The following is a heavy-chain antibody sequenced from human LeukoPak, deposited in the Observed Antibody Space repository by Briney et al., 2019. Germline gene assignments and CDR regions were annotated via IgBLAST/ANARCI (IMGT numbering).Heavy chain of an antibody. CDR1: GFTFINYW. D-gene: IGHD1-26*01. CDR2: IKQDGSEK. CDR3: AKVPSSGSSYFDY. J-gene: IGHJ4*02. Sequence: GGSLRLSCAASGFTFINYWMSWVRQAPGKGLEWVGNIKQDGSEKYYADSVKGRFTISRDNSKNTLYLQMNSLRAEDTAVYYCAKVPSSGSSYFDYWGQGTLVTVSS. V-gene: IGHV3-7*01.